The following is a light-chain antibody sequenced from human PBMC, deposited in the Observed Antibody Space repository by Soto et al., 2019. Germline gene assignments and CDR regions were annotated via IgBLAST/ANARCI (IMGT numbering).Light chain of an antibody. Sequence: EIVMTQSPASLSVSPGERATLSCRASQSVSSDLAWYQQKPGQAPRLLIYGASTRATAIPARFSGSGSGTEYTLTISSLQSEDFAVYDCQPYNNWYTFGQGTKLEIK. CDR3: QPYNNWYT. CDR2: GAS. V-gene: IGKV3-15*01. CDR1: QSVSSD. J-gene: IGKJ2*01.